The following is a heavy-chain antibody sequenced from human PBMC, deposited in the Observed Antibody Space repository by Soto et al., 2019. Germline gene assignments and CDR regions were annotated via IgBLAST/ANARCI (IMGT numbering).Heavy chain of an antibody. CDR3: ARGAGMGASTTFAFDI. J-gene: IGHJ3*02. CDR1: GYTFTNYG. CDR2: ISAYNGNT. Sequence: ASVKVSCKASGYTFTNYGISWVRQAPGQGLEWMGWISAYNGNTNYAQNLQGRVTMTTDTSTSTAYMELRSLRSDDTAVYYCARGAGMGASTTFAFDIWGQGKLVTVSS. D-gene: IGHD1-26*01. V-gene: IGHV1-18*01.